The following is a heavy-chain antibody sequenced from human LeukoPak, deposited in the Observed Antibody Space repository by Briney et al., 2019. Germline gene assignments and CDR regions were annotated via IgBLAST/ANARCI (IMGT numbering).Heavy chain of an antibody. J-gene: IGHJ4*02. V-gene: IGHV3-23*01. CDR3: AKKPGLLRLIGYFDY. CDR2: ISGSGGST. CDR1: GFTFSSYA. Sequence: GGSLRLSCAASGFTFSSYAMSWVRQAPGKGLEWVSAISGSGGSTYYADSVKGRFTISRDNSKNTLYLQMNSLRAEDTAVYYCAKKPGLLRLIGYFDYWGQGTLVTVSS. D-gene: IGHD1-26*01.